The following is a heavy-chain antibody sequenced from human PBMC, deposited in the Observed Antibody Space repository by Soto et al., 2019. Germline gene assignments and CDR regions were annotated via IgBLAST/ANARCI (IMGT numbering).Heavy chain of an antibody. CDR2: IYYSGST. CDR1: VGSIGRHY. Sequence: PAETLSLTCIVSVGSIGRHYCNWIRQPPGKSLEWIGYIYYSGSTNYSPSLKSRATMSVDTSKNQFSLSLNSVTTADTAVYYCARGGLYSSQTANFDSWGQGILVTVSS. D-gene: IGHD6-19*01. J-gene: IGHJ5*01. CDR3: ARGGLYSSQTANFDS. V-gene: IGHV4-59*11.